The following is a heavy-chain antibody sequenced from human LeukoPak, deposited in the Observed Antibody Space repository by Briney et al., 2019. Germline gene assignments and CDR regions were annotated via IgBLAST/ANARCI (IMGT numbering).Heavy chain of an antibody. CDR2: TYYRSKWYN. CDR1: GDSVSSNSAA. D-gene: IGHD5-12*01. Sequence: SQTLSLTCAISGDSVSSNSAAWNWIRQSPSRGLEWLGRTYYRSKWYNDYAVSVKSRITINPDTSKNQFSLQLNSATPEDTAVYYCARARYSGYDWDYYYGMDVWGQGTTVTVSS. V-gene: IGHV6-1*01. J-gene: IGHJ6*02. CDR3: ARARYSGYDWDYYYGMDV.